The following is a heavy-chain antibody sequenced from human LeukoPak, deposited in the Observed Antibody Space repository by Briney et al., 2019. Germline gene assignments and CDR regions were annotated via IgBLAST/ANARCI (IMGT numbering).Heavy chain of an antibody. J-gene: IGHJ5*02. CDR2: ILRDGSEG. Sequence: GGSLRLSYTTSGITLSNSWMSWVRQATGKGLEWVATILRDGSEGYYADSVSGRFTISRDKSKITLYLQMNSLRAEDTAVYYCAKDLSAWGQGTLVTVSS. V-gene: IGHV3-7*03. CDR1: GITLSNSW. CDR3: AKDLSA.